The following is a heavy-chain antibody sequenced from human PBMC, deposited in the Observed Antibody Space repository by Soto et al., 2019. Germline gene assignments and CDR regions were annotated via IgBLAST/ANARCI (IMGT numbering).Heavy chain of an antibody. CDR2: ISYDGSNK. J-gene: IGHJ5*02. V-gene: IGHV3-30*18. CDR3: AKDRGKYSSGWSCWFDP. D-gene: IGHD6-19*01. Sequence: GGSLRLSCAASGFTFSSYGMHWVRQAPGKGLEWVAVISYDGSNKYYADSVKGRFTISRDNSKNTLYLQMNSLRAEDTAVYYCAKDRGKYSSGWSCWFDPWGQGTLVTVSS. CDR1: GFTFSSYG.